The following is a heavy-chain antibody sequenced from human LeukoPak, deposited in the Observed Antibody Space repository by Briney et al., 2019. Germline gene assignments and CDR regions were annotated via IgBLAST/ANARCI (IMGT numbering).Heavy chain of an antibody. D-gene: IGHD6-19*01. Sequence: ASVKVSCKASGYTFTGYYMHWVRQAPGQGLEWMGRIIPILGIANYAQKFQGRVTITADKSTSTAYMELSSLRSEDTAVYYCARDGIAVGPRRHGMDVWGQGTTVTVSS. J-gene: IGHJ6*02. CDR2: IIPILGIA. V-gene: IGHV1-69*04. CDR3: ARDGIAVGPRRHGMDV. CDR1: GYTFTGYY.